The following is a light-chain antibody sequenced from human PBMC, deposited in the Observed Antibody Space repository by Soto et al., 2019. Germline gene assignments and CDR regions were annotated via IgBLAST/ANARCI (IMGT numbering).Light chain of an antibody. CDR3: CSFAGRRYV. CDR2: DVT. V-gene: IGLV2-11*01. Sequence: QSALTRPRSVSAAPGQAVTISCTGTSSDVGGYNYVSWYQQHPGKAPKLIIYDVTKRPSGVPDRFSGSKSGSTASLTISGLQAEDEADYYCCSFAGRRYVFGSGTKVTVL. CDR1: SSDVGGYNY. J-gene: IGLJ1*01.